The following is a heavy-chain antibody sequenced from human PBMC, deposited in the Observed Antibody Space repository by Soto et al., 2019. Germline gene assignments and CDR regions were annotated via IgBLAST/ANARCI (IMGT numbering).Heavy chain of an antibody. CDR1: GGSITTGGYY. J-gene: IGHJ4*02. V-gene: IGHV4-31*03. D-gene: IGHD2-15*01. Sequence: SEPLSLICTVSGGSITTGGYYWSWIRQLPGKGLEWIGHRYYSESTYYNPSLKSRVSISLDTSKNQFSLKLSFVTAADTAMYYCARTKCSGGSCYSWSLDYWGQGTPVTVSS. CDR3: ARTKCSGGSCYSWSLDY. CDR2: RYYSEST.